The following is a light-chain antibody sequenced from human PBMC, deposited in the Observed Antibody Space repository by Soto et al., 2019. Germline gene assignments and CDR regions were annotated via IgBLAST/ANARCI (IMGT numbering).Light chain of an antibody. CDR1: QSIDIY. CDR2: SAS. Sequence: QLTQSPSSLSASVGDRVTITCRASQSIDIYLHWYQQKPGKAPKLLIYSASSSQRGVPSRFSGSGSGTDFTLTSSSLQHEDSATYCCQQSYSHPTFGQGTKVEVK. J-gene: IGKJ1*01. V-gene: IGKV1-39*01. CDR3: QQSYSHPT.